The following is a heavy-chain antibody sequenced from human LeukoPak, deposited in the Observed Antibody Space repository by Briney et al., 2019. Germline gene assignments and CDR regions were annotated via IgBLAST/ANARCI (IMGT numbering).Heavy chain of an antibody. CDR2: IYPGDSDT. CDR3: ARHETGPYFDY. Sequence: GESLKISCKGSGYTFTNYWIGWVRQMPGKGLEWMGIIYPGDSDTRYSPSFQGQVTISADKSISTAYLQWSSLKASDTAIYYCARHETGPYFDYWGQGTLVTVSS. CDR1: GYTFTNYW. V-gene: IGHV5-51*01. D-gene: IGHD1-1*01. J-gene: IGHJ4*02.